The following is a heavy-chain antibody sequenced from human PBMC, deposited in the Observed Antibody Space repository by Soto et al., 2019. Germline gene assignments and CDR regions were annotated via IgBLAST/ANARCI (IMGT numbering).Heavy chain of an antibody. J-gene: IGHJ5*02. CDR1: GYPFSNYG. CDR3: ARVKYGNLRPPTSRFDP. Sequence: ASVKVSCKTSGYPFSNYGITWVRQAPGQPLEWLGWISLYSDGTNYAQKFQGRVSMTTDTSTTTAYMELSRLTSDDTAVYYCARVKYGNLRPPTSRFDPWGQGTLVTVSS. V-gene: IGHV1-18*01. CDR2: ISLYSDGT. D-gene: IGHD3-10*01.